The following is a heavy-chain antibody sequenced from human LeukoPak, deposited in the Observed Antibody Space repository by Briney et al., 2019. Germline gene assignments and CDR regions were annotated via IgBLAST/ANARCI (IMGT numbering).Heavy chain of an antibody. CDR2: IDYSGST. CDR1: AGSISSGGYY. D-gene: IGHD1-26*01. CDR3: ARLLTPYAYYFDY. Sequence: PSETLSLTCTVSAGSISSGGYYWSWLRQHPGKGLEWIGYIDYSGSTYYNPSLKSRVTISVDTSKNQFSLKLSSVTAADTAVYYCARLLTPYAYYFDYWGRGTLVTVSS. J-gene: IGHJ4*02. V-gene: IGHV4-31*03.